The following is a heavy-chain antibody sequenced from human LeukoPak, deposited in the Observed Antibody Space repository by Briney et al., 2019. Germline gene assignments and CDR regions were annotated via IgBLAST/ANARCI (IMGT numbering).Heavy chain of an antibody. Sequence: GGSLRLSCAASGFTFDDYAMHWVRQAPGKGLEWVSGISWNSGSIGYADSVKGRFTISRDNAKNSLYLQMNSLRAEDMALYYCAKDIGIGSGSYYTLPDYWGQGTLVTVSS. D-gene: IGHD3-10*01. V-gene: IGHV3-9*03. J-gene: IGHJ4*02. CDR1: GFTFDDYA. CDR3: AKDIGIGSGSYYTLPDY. CDR2: ISWNSGSI.